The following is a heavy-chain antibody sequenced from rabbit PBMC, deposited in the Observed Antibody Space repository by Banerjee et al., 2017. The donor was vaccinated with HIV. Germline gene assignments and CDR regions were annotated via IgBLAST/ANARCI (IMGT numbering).Heavy chain of an antibody. CDR1: GFSFSSSYY. D-gene: IGHD6-1*01. J-gene: IGHJ4*01. CDR2: IYNGDGGT. Sequence: QSLEESGGGLVQPEGSLTLTCTASGFSFSSSYYMCWVRQAPGKGLEWIACIYNGDGGTYYASWAKGRFTISKTSSTTVTLQMTSLTAADTATYFCARDFLGVPAYGLWGPGTLVTVS. V-gene: IGHV1S40*01. CDR3: ARDFLGVPAYGL.